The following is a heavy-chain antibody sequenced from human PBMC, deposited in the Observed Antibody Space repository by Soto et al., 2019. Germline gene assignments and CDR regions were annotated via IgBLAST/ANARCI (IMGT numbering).Heavy chain of an antibody. CDR1: GYSLSTGFN. CDR2: IYHSGST. CDR3: ARDWGTGFYYLVS. D-gene: IGHD6-19*01. V-gene: IGHV4-38-2*02. Sequence: SETLSLTCAVSGYSLSTGFNWAWIRQPPGKGLEWIGSIYHSGSTYYNLSLKSRVTISSDASKNQISLKLSSVTAADTALYYCARDWGTGFYYLVSWYTGTLRAV. J-gene: IGHJ4*02.